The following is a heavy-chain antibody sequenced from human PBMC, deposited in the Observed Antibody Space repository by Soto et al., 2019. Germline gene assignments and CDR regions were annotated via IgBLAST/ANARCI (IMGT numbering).Heavy chain of an antibody. Sequence: GGSLRLSCAASGITVSSSYMSWARQAPGKGLEWVSVIYSGGSTYYADSAKGRFTISRDNYKNVLYLQLNSLRAEDTAVYYCEGEGGNRGGGGPHWYSYMDVWGKGTTVTVSS. J-gene: IGHJ6*03. CDR2: IYSGGST. CDR3: EGEGGNRGGGGPHWYSYMDV. D-gene: IGHD2-21*01. V-gene: IGHV3-66*01. CDR1: GITVSSSY.